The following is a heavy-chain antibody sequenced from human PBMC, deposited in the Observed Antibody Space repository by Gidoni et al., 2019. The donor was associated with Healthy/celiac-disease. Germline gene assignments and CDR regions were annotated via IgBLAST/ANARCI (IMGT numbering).Heavy chain of an antibody. J-gene: IGHJ5*02. CDR3: ARRDMDWGNWFDP. V-gene: IGHV5-51*01. CDR1: GSRFTSYW. Sequence: EVQLVQSGAEVKKPGGSLKLSCQCSGSRFTSYWIGWMRQMPGQGLEWMGIIHPGDSDTRYSPSFQGQVTISADKSISTAYLQWSSLKASDTAMYYGARRDMDWGNWFDPWGQGTLVTVSS. CDR2: IHPGDSDT. D-gene: IGHD7-27*01.